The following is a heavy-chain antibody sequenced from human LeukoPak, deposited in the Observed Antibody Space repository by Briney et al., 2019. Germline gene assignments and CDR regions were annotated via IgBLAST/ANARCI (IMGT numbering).Heavy chain of an antibody. CDR3: AREDYGDYTD. CDR2: ISWNSGSI. CDR1: GFTFDDYA. J-gene: IGHJ4*02. V-gene: IGHV3-9*01. Sequence: PGGSLRLSCAASGFTFDDYAMHWVRQAPGKGLEWASGISWNSGSIGYADSVKGRFTISRDNAKNSLYLQMNSLRAEDTALYYCAREDYGDYTDWGQGTLVTVSS. D-gene: IGHD4-17*01.